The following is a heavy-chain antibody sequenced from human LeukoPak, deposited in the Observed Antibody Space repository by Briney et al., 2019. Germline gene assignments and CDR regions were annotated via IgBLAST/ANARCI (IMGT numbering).Heavy chain of an antibody. V-gene: IGHV1-8*01. J-gene: IGHJ4*02. Sequence: GASVKVSCKASGYTFTSCEIHWVRQATGRGLAWMGWMNPNSGNTGYGQSFQGRITMTRDISIGTAYMELSNLTSEDTAIYYCTRGSSGRRDNWGQGTLVTVSA. CDR2: MNPNSGNT. CDR1: GYTFTSCE. D-gene: IGHD6-19*01. CDR3: TRGSSGRRDN.